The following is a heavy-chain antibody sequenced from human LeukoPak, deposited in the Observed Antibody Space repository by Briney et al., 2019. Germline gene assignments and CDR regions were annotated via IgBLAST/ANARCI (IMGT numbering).Heavy chain of an antibody. Sequence: ASVKVSCRTSGYDFSTYGITWVRQAPGQGLEYMGWIRPSNGNRNYAQKVQDRVTLTTDTSTSTVYVELRSLRSDDTAVYYCARASSASKSYDYWGQGTLVTVSS. V-gene: IGHV1-18*01. CDR1: GYDFSTYG. J-gene: IGHJ4*02. CDR2: IRPSNGNR. D-gene: IGHD6-19*01. CDR3: ARASSASKSYDY.